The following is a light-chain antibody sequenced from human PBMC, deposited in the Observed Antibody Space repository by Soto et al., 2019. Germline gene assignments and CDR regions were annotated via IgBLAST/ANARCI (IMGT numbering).Light chain of an antibody. J-gene: IGLJ3*02. CDR2: ANN. CDR1: RSNVGANYD. V-gene: IGLV1-40*01. Sequence: QSALTQPPSVSGAPGQRVTVSCTGSRSNVGANYDVHWYQHLPGTAPKLLIFANNNRPSGVPDRFSGSKSGTSASLAITGLQAEDEADYFCAAWDDSLSGPVFGGGTKLTVL. CDR3: AAWDDSLSGPV.